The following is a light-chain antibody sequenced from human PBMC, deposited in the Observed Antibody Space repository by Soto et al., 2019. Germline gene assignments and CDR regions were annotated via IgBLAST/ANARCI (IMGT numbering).Light chain of an antibody. CDR2: DAS. Sequence: EIVLTQSPATLSLSPGERATLSCRASQSVSSYLAWYQQKPGQAPRLLIYDASNRATGIPARFSGSGSGTDFTLTISSLEPEAFAVYYCQQRSTWPKWTFGQGTKV. CDR3: QQRSTWPKWT. J-gene: IGKJ1*01. CDR1: QSVSSY. V-gene: IGKV3-11*01.